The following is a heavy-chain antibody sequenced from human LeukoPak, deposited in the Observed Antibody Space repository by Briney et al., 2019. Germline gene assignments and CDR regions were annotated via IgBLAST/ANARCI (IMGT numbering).Heavy chain of an antibody. D-gene: IGHD2-15*01. CDR2: IGRTGSTT. V-gene: IGHV3-23*01. CDR1: GFTFSTYG. CDR3: ASRDPCSGGNCYGLAY. Sequence: GGSLRLSCAASGFTFSTYGMSWVRQAPGKGLEWVSIIGRTGSTTYYADSVKGRFTISRDNSKNTIYLQMNSLRAEDTAVYYCASRDPCSGGNCYGLAYWGQGTLVTVSS. J-gene: IGHJ4*02.